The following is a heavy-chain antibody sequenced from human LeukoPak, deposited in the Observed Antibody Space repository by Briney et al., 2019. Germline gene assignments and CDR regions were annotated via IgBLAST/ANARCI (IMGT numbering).Heavy chain of an antibody. J-gene: IGHJ4*02. CDR1: GGSLSSGDYY. D-gene: IGHD3-10*01. V-gene: IGHV4-30-4*08. CDR2: IYYSGST. Sequence: SETLSLTCTVSGGSLSSGDYYWSWTRQPPGMGLEWIGCIYYSGSTYYNPSLKSRVTISVDTSKNQFSLMLSSVTAADTAVYYCARDRGSGSYEDYFDYWGQGTLVTVSS. CDR3: ARDRGSGSYEDYFDY.